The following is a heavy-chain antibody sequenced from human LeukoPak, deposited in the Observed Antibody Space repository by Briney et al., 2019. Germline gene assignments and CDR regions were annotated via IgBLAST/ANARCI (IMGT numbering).Heavy chain of an antibody. V-gene: IGHV3-21*04. CDR3: AKGDHSGSYYAGGYYFDY. CDR1: GFTFSSYS. J-gene: IGHJ4*02. Sequence: KAGGSLRLSCAASGFTFSSYSMNWVRQAPGKGLEWVSSISSSSSYIYYADSVKGRFTISRDNAKNSLYLQMNSLRAEDTAVYYCAKGDHSGSYYAGGYYFDYWGQGTLVTVSS. D-gene: IGHD1-26*01. CDR2: ISSSSSYI.